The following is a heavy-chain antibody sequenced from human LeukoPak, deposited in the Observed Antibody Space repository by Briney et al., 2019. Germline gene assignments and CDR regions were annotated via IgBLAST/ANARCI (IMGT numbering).Heavy chain of an antibody. CDR3: ATEAGYSYGRYYFDY. CDR1: GYIFTDYY. D-gene: IGHD5-18*01. Sequence: GASVKVSCKASGYIFTDYYMHWVRQAPGQELGWMGRINPNSGGTNYAQKFQGRVTMTRDTSISTAYTELSSLRSEDTAVYYCATEAGYSYGRYYFDYWGQGTLVTVSS. J-gene: IGHJ4*02. CDR2: INPNSGGT. V-gene: IGHV1/OR15-1*02.